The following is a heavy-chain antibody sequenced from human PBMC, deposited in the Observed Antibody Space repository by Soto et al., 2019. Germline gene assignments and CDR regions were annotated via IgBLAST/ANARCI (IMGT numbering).Heavy chain of an antibody. J-gene: IGHJ4*02. CDR3: ARDRAYSRFDY. V-gene: IGHV3-7*03. D-gene: IGHD4-4*01. Sequence: EVQLVESGGGLVQPGGSVRLSCAVSGFSFSSAWMTWIRQAPGKGLERVAIMNEDGSERYYVDSVKGRFTISRDNAKNALFLQMNSLRVEDTAVYFCARDRAYSRFDYWGQGSLVTVSS. CDR2: MNEDGSER. CDR1: GFSFSSAW.